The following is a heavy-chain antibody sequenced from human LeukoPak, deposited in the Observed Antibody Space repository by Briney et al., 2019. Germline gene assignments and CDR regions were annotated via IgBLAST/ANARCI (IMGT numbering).Heavy chain of an antibody. Sequence: ASVTVSFTASGYTFTNYGISWVRQAPGQGGEWMGWISAYNCNTNYAQNLHGRVTIPTHTSTSTAYMELRSLRSDDTAVYYCSRDPFIAASPTGDYWGQGTLVTVSS. CDR1: GYTFTNYG. CDR2: ISAYNCNT. D-gene: IGHD6-13*01. V-gene: IGHV1-18*01. CDR3: SRDPFIAASPTGDY. J-gene: IGHJ4*02.